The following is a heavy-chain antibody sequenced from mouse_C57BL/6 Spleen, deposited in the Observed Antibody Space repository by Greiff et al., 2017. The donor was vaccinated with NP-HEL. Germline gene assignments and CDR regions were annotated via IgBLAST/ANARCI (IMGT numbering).Heavy chain of an antibody. D-gene: IGHD1-1*01. CDR2: TSDGGSYT. V-gene: IGHV5-4*01. CDR1: GFTFSSYA. CDR3: AREGYYGSVDY. Sequence: EVQRVESGGGLVKPGGSLKLSCAASGFTFSSYAMSWVRQTPEKRLEWVATTSDGGSYTYYPDNVKGRFTISRDNAKNNLYLQMSHLKSEDTAMYYCAREGYYGSVDYWGQGTTLTVSS. J-gene: IGHJ2*01.